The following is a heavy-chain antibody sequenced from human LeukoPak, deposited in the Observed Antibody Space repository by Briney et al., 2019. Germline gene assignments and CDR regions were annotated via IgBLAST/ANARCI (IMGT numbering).Heavy chain of an antibody. J-gene: IGHJ6*03. D-gene: IGHD3-9*01. CDR1: GYTFTSYG. V-gene: IGHV1-18*01. Sequence: ASVKVSCKASGYTFTSYGISWVRQAPGQGLEWMGWISAYNGNTNYAQKFQGRVTITADKSTSTAYMELSSLRSEDTAVYYCARVIDPLYYYMDVWGKGTTVTVSS. CDR3: ARVIDPLYYYMDV. CDR2: ISAYNGNT.